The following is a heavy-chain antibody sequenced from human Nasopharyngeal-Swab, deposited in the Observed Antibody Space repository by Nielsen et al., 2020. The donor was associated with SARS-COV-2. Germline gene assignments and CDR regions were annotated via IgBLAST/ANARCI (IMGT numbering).Heavy chain of an antibody. CDR3: ARQIYYSSRWSYYYYYMDV. CDR1: GCSISSISYY. J-gene: IGHJ6*03. D-gene: IGHD6-19*01. V-gene: IGHV4-39*01. CDR2: IYYSGST. Sequence: SETLSLTFTVSGCSISSISYYWGWIRQPPVKGLEWIGSIYYSGSTYYNPSLKSRVTIAVDTSKNQFSLKLISVTAADTAVYYCARQIYYSSRWSYYYYYMDVWGKGTTVTVSS.